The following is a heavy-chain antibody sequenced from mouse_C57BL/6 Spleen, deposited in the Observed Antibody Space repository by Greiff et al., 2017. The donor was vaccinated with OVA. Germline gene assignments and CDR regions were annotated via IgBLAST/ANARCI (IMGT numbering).Heavy chain of an antibody. CDR3: ARLYYDYDDAMDY. CDR1: GYTFTDYH. D-gene: IGHD2-4*01. V-gene: IGHV1-22*01. CDR2: INPNNGGT. J-gene: IGHJ4*01. Sequence: EVQLQQSGPELVKPGASVKMSCKASGYTFTDYHMHWVKQSHGKSLEWIGYINPNNGGTSYNQKFKGKATLTVNKSSSTAYMELRSLTSEDSAVYYCARLYYDYDDAMDYWGQGTSGTVSS.